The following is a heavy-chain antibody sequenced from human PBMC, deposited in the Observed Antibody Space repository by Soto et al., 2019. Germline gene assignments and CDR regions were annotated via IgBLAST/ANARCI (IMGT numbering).Heavy chain of an antibody. D-gene: IGHD2-21*01. J-gene: IGHJ4*02. V-gene: IGHV1-46*01. CDR2: INPNGGST. CDR3: ARSLLQGDF. Sequence: QVQLVQSGAEVRKPGASVKVSGKESGYTFIHSYLHWVRQAPGQGLEWMAIINPNGGSTNYAQKFRGRVTVTSDTSTTTVSMELNSLGSDDTAVYFCARSLLQGDFWGQGTLVTVSS. CDR1: GYTFIHSY.